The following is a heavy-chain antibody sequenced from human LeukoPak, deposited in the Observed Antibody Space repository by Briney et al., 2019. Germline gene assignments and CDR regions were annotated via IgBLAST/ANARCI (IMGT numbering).Heavy chain of an antibody. D-gene: IGHD6-19*01. CDR1: GFTVSSNY. CDR2: IYSGGST. J-gene: IGHJ6*03. CDR3: ARAPKSGCSDYYYYMDV. V-gene: IGHV3-53*01. Sequence: GGSLRLSCAASGFTVSSNYMSWVRQAPGKGLEWVSVIYSGGSTYYADSVKGRFTISRDNSKNTLYLQMNSLRAEDTAVYYCARAPKSGCSDYYYYMDVWGKGTTVTVSS.